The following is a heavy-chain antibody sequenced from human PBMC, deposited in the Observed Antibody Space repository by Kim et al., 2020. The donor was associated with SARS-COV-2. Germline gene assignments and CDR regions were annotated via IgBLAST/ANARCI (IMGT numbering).Heavy chain of an antibody. J-gene: IGHJ4*02. Sequence: PSLKRRVTISVDTSKNQFSLNLNSVTAADTAVYYCARVRCSGGTCYVFDYWGQGTLVTVSS. CDR3: ARVRCSGGTCYVFDY. D-gene: IGHD2-15*01. V-gene: IGHV4-59*01.